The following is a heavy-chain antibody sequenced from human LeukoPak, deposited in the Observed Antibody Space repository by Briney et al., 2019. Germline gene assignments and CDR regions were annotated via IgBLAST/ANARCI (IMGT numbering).Heavy chain of an antibody. Sequence: GGSHRLSCAASGLTFSNAWMTWVRQAPGKGLEWIGRIIRKTDGERTHYAASVKDRFTISKDDSKNTVYLQMNSLTSEDTAVCYCSTYIMGFGGDYWGQGTLVTVSS. V-gene: IGHV3-15*01. CDR2: IIRKTDGERT. CDR3: STYIMGFGGDY. CDR1: GLTFSNAW. J-gene: IGHJ4*02. D-gene: IGHD3-16*01.